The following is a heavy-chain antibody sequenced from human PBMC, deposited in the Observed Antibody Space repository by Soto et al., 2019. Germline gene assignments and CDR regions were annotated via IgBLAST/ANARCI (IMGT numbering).Heavy chain of an antibody. CDR1: GFTFGDYA. V-gene: IGHV3-49*04. CDR3: NPQAVQYYYDSSGYSAGDY. CDR2: IRSKAYGGTT. Sequence: PGGSLRLSCTASGFTFGDYAMSWVRQAPGKGLEWVGFIRSKAYGGTTEYAASVKGRFTISRDDSKSIAYLQMNSLKTEDTAVYYCNPQAVQYYYDSSGYSAGDYWGQGTLVTVSS. J-gene: IGHJ4*02. D-gene: IGHD3-22*01.